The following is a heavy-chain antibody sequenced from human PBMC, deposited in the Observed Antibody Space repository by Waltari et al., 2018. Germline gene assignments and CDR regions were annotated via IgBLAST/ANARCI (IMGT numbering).Heavy chain of an antibody. D-gene: IGHD3-10*01. V-gene: IGHV3-21*01. J-gene: IGHJ4*02. CDR2: ISSSSSYI. CDR1: GFTFSSYS. Sequence: EVQLVESGGGLVKPGGSLRLSCAASGFTFSSYSMNWVRQAPGKGLEWCSSISSSSSYIYYADSVKGRFTISRDNAKNSLYLQMNSLRAEDTAVYYCARDRDYGSGELDYWGQGTLVTVSS. CDR3: ARDRDYGSGELDY.